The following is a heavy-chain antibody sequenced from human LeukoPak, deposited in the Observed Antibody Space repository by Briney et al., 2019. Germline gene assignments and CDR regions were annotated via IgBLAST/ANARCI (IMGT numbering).Heavy chain of an antibody. J-gene: IGHJ5*02. D-gene: IGHD4-17*01. CDR2: ISGAGGRT. V-gene: IGHV3-23*01. Sequence: GGSLRLSCAASGFSLSTYAMSWVRQAPGKGPEWVSSISGAGGRTYYADSVKGRFTISRDNSKNTRYLQMDSLRAEDTAVYYCARDRADNGDRLRFDPWGQGTLVTVSP. CDR3: ARDRADNGDRLRFDP. CDR1: GFSLSTYA.